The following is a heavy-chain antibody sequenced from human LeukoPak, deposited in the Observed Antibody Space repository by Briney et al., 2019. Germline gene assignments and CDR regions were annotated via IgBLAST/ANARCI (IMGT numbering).Heavy chain of an antibody. CDR3: ARGITVGLHIDAFNI. D-gene: IGHD4-23*01. CDR2: IVPLFGES. CDR1: GGSFTNYA. J-gene: IGHJ3*02. V-gene: IGHV1-69*05. Sequence: SVKVSCKASGGSFTNYAISWVRQAPGQGLEWMGGIVPLFGESKFAQKFEARVILTTDVFTQTVYMELSRLTSEDTAMYFCARGITVGLHIDAFNIWGQGAMVTVSS.